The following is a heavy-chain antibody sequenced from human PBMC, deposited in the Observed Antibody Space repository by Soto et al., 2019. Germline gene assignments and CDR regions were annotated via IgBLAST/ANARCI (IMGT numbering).Heavy chain of an antibody. CDR2: INPNSGGT. CDR3: ARGRKEQPVDYYYYYGMDV. Sequence: ASVKVSCKASGYTFTGYYMHWVRQAPGQGLEWMGRINPNSGGTNYAQKFQGRVTMTRDTSISTAYMELSRLRSDDTAVYYCARGRKEQPVDYYYYYGMDVWGQGTTVTVSS. D-gene: IGHD6-6*01. V-gene: IGHV1-2*06. J-gene: IGHJ6*02. CDR1: GYTFTGYY.